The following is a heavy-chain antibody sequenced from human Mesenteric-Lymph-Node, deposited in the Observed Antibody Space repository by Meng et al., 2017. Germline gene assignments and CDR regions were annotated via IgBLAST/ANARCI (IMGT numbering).Heavy chain of an antibody. J-gene: IGHJ4*02. D-gene: IGHD2-21*01. Sequence: QGELQAAGPGLVKPSGTLSLTCAVFGGYISSSNWWSWVRQPPGKGLEWIGEIYHSGSTNYNPSLKSRVTISVDRSKNQFSLNLNSMTAADTAVYYCASFDHIPRRNYFDYWGQGTLVTVSS. CDR1: GGYISSSNW. CDR2: IYHSGST. V-gene: IGHV4-4*02. CDR3: ASFDHIPRRNYFDY.